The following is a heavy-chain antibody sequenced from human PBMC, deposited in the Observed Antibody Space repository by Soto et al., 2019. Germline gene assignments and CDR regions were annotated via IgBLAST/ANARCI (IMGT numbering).Heavy chain of an antibody. Sequence: PGGSLRLSCAASGFTFSSYDMHWFRQATGKGLEWVSAIGTAGDTYYPGSVKGRFTISRENAKNSLYLQMNSLRAGDTAVYYCARGYSSGWYSVYGMDVWGQGTTVTVSS. D-gene: IGHD6-19*01. V-gene: IGHV3-13*01. CDR3: ARGYSSGWYSVYGMDV. CDR1: GFTFSSYD. CDR2: IGTAGDT. J-gene: IGHJ6*02.